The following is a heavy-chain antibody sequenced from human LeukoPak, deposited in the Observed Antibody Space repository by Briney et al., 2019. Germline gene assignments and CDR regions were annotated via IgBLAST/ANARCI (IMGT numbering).Heavy chain of an antibody. D-gene: IGHD3-10*01. Sequence: SETLSLTCAVSGGSISSGGYSWSWIRQPAGKGLEWIGRIYTSGSTNYNPSLKSRVTMSVDTSKNQFSLKLSSVTAADTAVYYCARSLTIYGMDVWGQGTTVTVSS. V-gene: IGHV4-61*02. J-gene: IGHJ6*02. CDR1: GGSISSGGYS. CDR3: ARSLTIYGMDV. CDR2: IYTSGST.